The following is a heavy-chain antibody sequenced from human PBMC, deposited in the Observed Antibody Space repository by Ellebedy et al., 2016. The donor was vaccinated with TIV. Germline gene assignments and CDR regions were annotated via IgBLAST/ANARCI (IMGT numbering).Heavy chain of an antibody. CDR2: IFYSGSS. CDR1: GGSISSESYY. Sequence: MPSETLSLTCTVSGGSISSESYYWGWIRQPPGKGLEWIGGIFYSGSSSYNPSLKSRVTISVDPSKNQVSLKLSSVTAPDTAVYFCARLGLLDSDYYGSGLLWFDPWGQGTLVTVSS. D-gene: IGHD3-10*01. J-gene: IGHJ5*02. CDR3: ARLGLLDSDYYGSGLLWFDP. V-gene: IGHV4-39*01.